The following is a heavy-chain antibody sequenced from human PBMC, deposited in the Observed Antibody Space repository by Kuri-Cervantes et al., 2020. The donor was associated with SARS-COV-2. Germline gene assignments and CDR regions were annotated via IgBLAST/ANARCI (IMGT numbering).Heavy chain of an antibody. CDR2: ISGRGGST. CDR1: GFTFNSYA. CDR3: AKDPRSSGWYDY. J-gene: IGHJ4*02. V-gene: IGHV3-23*01. Sequence: GGSLRLSCAASGFTFNSYAMSWVRQAPGKGLEWVSGISGRGGSTYYADSVKGRVTISRDNSKNTLFLQMSSLRAEDTAVYYCAKDPRSSGWYDYWGQGTLVTVSS. D-gene: IGHD6-19*01.